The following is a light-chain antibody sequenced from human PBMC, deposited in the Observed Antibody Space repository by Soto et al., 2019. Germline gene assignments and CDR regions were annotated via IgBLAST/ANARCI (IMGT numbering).Light chain of an antibody. Sequence: DIQMTQSPSTLSASVGDRVTITCRASQSISSWLAWYQQKAGEAPKVLIYDGSILESGVPTRFRGSGSGTEFTLTISSLQPDDFATYYCQQYNSYSTFGQGTKVEIK. CDR2: DGS. V-gene: IGKV1-5*01. CDR1: QSISSW. CDR3: QQYNSYST. J-gene: IGKJ1*01.